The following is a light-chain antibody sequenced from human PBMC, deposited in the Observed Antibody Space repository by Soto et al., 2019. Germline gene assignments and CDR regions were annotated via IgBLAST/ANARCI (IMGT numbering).Light chain of an antibody. CDR1: NGDVGDYNF. Sequence: QSVLTEAGGLSGAPGQSVTIPCTGTNGDVGDYNFYSGDQQQPGKAPKLMIYDVSKGPSGGPDRFSGSKSGNTASLTISGLRAEDEAGYYCCSYAGDYASGFGT. CDR3: CSYAGDYASG. J-gene: IGLJ1*01. V-gene: IGLV2-11*01. CDR2: DVS.